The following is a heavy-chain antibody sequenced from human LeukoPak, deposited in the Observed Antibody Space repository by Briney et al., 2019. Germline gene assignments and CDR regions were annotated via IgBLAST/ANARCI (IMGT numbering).Heavy chain of an antibody. CDR1: GFTFSSYA. D-gene: IGHD3-3*01. J-gene: IGHJ4*02. V-gene: IGHV3-30-3*01. CDR2: ISYDGSNK. CDR3: ARDRGVGYYDFWSGYSDY. Sequence: GRSLRLSCAASGFTFSSYAMHWVRQAPGKGLEWVAVISYDGSNKYYADSVKGRFTISRDNSKNTLYLQMNSLRAEDTAVYYCARDRGVGYYDFWSGYSDYWGQGTLVTVSS.